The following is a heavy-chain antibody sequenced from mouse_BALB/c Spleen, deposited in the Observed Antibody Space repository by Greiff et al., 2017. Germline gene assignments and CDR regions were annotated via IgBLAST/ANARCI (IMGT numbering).Heavy chain of an antibody. Sequence: QVQLKESAAELARPGASVKMSCKASGYTFTSYTMHWVKQRPGQGLEWIGYINPSSGYTEYNQKFKDKTTLTADKSSSTAYMQLSSLTSEDSAVYYCARWKLRDYAMDYWGQGTSVTVSS. CDR3: ARWKLRDYAMDY. CDR1: GYTFTSYT. D-gene: IGHD2-1*01. V-gene: IGHV1-4*02. J-gene: IGHJ4*01. CDR2: INPSSGYT.